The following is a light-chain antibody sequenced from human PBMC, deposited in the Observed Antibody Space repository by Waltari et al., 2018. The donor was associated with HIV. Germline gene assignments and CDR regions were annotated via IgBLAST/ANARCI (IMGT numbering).Light chain of an antibody. Sequence: QSALTQPASVSGSPGQSITISCTGASSDVIAYKFVAWYQHRPGKAPKLIIYDVNNRPSGVSNRFSGYKSGNTASLTISGLQAEDEADYFCSPSISTSTLVFGTGTKVTVL. V-gene: IGLV2-14*03. CDR3: SPSISTSTLV. CDR1: SSDVIAYKF. J-gene: IGLJ1*01. CDR2: DVN.